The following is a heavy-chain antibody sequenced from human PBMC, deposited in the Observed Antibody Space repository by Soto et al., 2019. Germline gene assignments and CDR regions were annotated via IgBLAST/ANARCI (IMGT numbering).Heavy chain of an antibody. J-gene: IGHJ4*02. V-gene: IGHV3-72*01. CDR2: SRDKGNSYST. CDR1: GFTFSDYY. D-gene: IGHD1-7*01. CDR3: TRSITGTTSSDY. Sequence: GGSLRLSCAGSGFTFSDYYIDWVRQAPGKGLEWVGRSRDKGNSYSTDYAESVKGRFTVSRDASKNSLYLQMNSLKTEDTALYYCTRSITGTTSSDYWGQGTLVTVSS.